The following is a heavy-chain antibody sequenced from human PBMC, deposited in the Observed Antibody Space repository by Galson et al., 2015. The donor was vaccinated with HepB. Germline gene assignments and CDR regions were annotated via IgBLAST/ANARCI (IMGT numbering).Heavy chain of an antibody. J-gene: IGHJ4*02. D-gene: IGHD2-15*01. Sequence: SVKVSCKASGYTFTNYAINWVRQAPGQGLEWMAWINTYTGNPTYAQGFTGRFVFSLDTSVSTAYLQISSLQAEDTAVYYCARASGYCTDGRCYGHYWGQGTLVTVSS. V-gene: IGHV7-4-1*02. CDR1: GYTFTNYA. CDR3: ARASGYCTDGRCYGHY. CDR2: INTYTGNP.